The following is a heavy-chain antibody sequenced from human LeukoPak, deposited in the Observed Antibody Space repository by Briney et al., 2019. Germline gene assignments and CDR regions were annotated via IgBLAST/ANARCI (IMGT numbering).Heavy chain of an antibody. V-gene: IGHV3-53*01. CDR1: GFTVSSNY. CDR3: AESDWYSEGAFDI. Sequence: GGSLRLSCAASGFTVSSNYMSWVRQAPGKGLEWVSVIYSGGSTYYADSVKGRFTISRDNSKNTLYLQMNSLRAEDTAVYYCAESDWYSEGAFDIWGQGTMVTVSS. J-gene: IGHJ3*02. D-gene: IGHD6-19*01. CDR2: IYSGGST.